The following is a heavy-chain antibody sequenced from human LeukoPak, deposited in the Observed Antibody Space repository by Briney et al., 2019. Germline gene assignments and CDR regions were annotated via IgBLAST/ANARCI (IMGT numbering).Heavy chain of an antibody. V-gene: IGHV4-34*01. CDR2: INHTGIT. CDR3: ARRTRFGDFIDY. J-gene: IGHJ4*02. CDR1: GASFSAYY. D-gene: IGHD3-10*01. Sequence: SETLSLTCAVSGASFSAYYWSWIRQPPEKGLEWLGEINHTGITHYTPSLKSRVTISVDTSKNQLSLRLSSVTAADSAVYYCARRTRFGDFIDYWGQGTLVTVSS.